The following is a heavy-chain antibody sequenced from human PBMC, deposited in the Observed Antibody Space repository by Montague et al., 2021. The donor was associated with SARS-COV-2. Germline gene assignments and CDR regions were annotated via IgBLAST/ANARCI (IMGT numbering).Heavy chain of an antibody. Sequence: TLSLTCTVSGGSIGGTNYYWDWIRQSPGKGLEWIGNIFQSGGIYYNPSLKSRVTISVDTSKNQFSVKLSSVTAADTAVYYCARPHGSGPGSDAFDIWGQGTMVTVPS. CDR2: IFQSGGI. J-gene: IGHJ3*02. V-gene: IGHV4-39*01. CDR1: GGSIGGTNYY. CDR3: ARPHGSGPGSDAFDI. D-gene: IGHD3-10*01.